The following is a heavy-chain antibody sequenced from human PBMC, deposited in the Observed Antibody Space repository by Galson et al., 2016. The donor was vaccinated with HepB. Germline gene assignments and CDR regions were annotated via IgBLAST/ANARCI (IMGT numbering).Heavy chain of an antibody. Sequence: SVKVSCKASGYTFTSYDINWVRQATGQGLEWMGWMNPNSGNTGYAQKFQGRVTMTRNTSISTAYMELSSLRSEDTAVYYCARGSPQWGFGEFWSAPHDAFNIWGQGTMVTVSS. V-gene: IGHV1-8*01. J-gene: IGHJ3*02. CDR2: MNPNSGNT. D-gene: IGHD3-10*01. CDR3: ARGSPQWGFGEFWSAPHDAFNI. CDR1: GYTFTSYD.